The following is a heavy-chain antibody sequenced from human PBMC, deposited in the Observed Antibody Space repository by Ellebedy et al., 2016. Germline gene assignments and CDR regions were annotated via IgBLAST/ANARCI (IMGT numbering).Heavy chain of an antibody. CDR2: INPNSGGT. CDR3: CIAAAGIRWFDP. J-gene: IGHJ5*02. Sequence: ASVKVSCXASGYTFTGYYMHWVRQAPGQGLEWMGWINPNSGGTNYAQKFQGRVTMTRDTSISTAYMELSRLRSDDTAVYYCCIAAAGIRWFDPWGQGTLVTVSS. D-gene: IGHD6-13*01. CDR1: GYTFTGYY. V-gene: IGHV1-2*02.